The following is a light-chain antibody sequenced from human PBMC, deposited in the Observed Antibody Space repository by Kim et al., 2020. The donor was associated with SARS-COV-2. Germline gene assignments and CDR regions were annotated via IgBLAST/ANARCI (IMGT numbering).Light chain of an antibody. J-gene: IGLJ1*01. CDR2: GVN. V-gene: IGLV2-14*03. CDR3: SSYTSGTTSYV. Sequence: QSVLTQPASVSGSPGQSITISCTGTSSDLSASNYVSWYRQHPGKAPKLLIYGVNNRPSGVSNRFSGSKSGNTASLTISGLQAEDEADYYCSSYTSGTTSYVFGTGTKVTVL. CDR1: SSDLSASNY.